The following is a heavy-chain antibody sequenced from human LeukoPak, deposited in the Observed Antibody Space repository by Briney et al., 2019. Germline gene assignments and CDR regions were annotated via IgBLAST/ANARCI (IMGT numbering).Heavy chain of an antibody. CDR3: ARARVYQLLVSSFAFDI. Sequence: PSETLSLTCTVSGGSISSYYWSWIRQPPGKGLEWIGYIYYSGSTNYNPSLKGRVTISVETSKNQFSLKLSSVTAADTAVYYCARARVYQLLVSSFAFDIWGQGTMVTVSS. J-gene: IGHJ3*02. CDR1: GGSISSYY. CDR2: IYYSGST. D-gene: IGHD2-2*01. V-gene: IGHV4-59*01.